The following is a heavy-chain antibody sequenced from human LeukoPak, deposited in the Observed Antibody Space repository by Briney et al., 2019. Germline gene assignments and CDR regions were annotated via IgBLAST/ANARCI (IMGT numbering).Heavy chain of an antibody. CDR3: VKDRRAAASYYYYGMDV. D-gene: IGHD6-13*01. J-gene: IGHJ6*02. V-gene: IGHV3-64D*09. CDR1: GFTFSSYA. Sequence: GGSLRLSCSASGFTFSSYATHWVRQAPGKGLEYVSAISSNGGSTYYADSVKGRFTISRDNSKNTLYLQMSSLRAEDTAVYYCVKDRRAAASYYYYGMDVWGQGTTVTVSS. CDR2: ISSNGGST.